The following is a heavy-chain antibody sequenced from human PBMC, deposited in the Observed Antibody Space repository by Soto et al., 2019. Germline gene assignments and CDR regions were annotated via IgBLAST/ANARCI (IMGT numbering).Heavy chain of an antibody. CDR3: ARRYGVYFDY. CDR1: GGSISSYY. J-gene: IGHJ4*02. D-gene: IGHD4-17*01. V-gene: IGHV4-59*08. CDR2: IYYSGST. Sequence: PSETLSLTCTVSGGSISSYYWIWIRQPPGKGLEWIGYIYYSGSTNYNPSLKSRVTISVDTSKNQFSLKLSSVTAADTAVYYCARRYGVYFDYWVQGTLVTVSS.